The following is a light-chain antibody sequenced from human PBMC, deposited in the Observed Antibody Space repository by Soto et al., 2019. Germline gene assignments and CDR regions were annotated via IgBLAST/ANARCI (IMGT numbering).Light chain of an antibody. CDR2: GSS. J-gene: IGKJ4*01. CDR3: HQYYSSIT. V-gene: IGKV3-20*01. CDR1: RDVDSNF. Sequence: EIVLTQSPGTLSLSPGERATLSCRASRDVDSNFLAWYQQRPGQAPRLLIYGSSRRATGIPDRFSGSGSGTDFTLTISRVGPEDIAVYFCHQYYSSITFGGGTKVEVK.